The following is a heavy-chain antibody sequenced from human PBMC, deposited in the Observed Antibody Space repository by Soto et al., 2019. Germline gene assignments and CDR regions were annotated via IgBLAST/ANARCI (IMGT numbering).Heavy chain of an antibody. Sequence: QVRLQESGPGLVKPSETLSLTCTVSGGSITSITNHYCSWIRQPPGKGLEWIGYISYSGHTSYNPPLKSRVILSVDTSKNQVSLNLASVTAADTAVYYCATQGFGTLHGLVDVWGQGTTVTVSS. CDR3: ATQGFGTLHGLVDV. V-gene: IGHV4-59*08. J-gene: IGHJ6*02. D-gene: IGHD1-7*01. CDR1: GGSITSITNHY. CDR2: ISYSGHT.